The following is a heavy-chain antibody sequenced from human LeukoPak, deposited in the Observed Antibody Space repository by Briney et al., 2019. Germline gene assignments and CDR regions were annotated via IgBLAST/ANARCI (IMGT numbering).Heavy chain of an antibody. CDR2: IYYSGST. D-gene: IGHD3-10*01. CDR1: GVSISSYY. CDR3: ARTWSRVRGVIITPLDYGMDV. V-gene: IGHV4-59*01. Sequence: PSETLSLTCTVSGVSISSYYWSWIRQPPGKGLEWIGYIYYSGSTNYNPSLKSRVTISVDTSKNQFSLKLSSVTAADTAVYYCARTWSRVRGVIITPLDYGMDVWGQGTTVTVSS. J-gene: IGHJ6*02.